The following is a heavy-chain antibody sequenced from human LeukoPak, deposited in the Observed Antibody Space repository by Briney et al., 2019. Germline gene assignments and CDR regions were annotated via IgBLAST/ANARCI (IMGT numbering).Heavy chain of an antibody. CDR2: INSDGSST. CDR1: GFTFSSYW. J-gene: IGHJ5*02. CDR3: ARALGDGWFDP. Sequence: GGSLRLSCAASGFTFSSYWMHWVRQAPGKGLVWVSRINSDGSSTSYADSVKGRFTISRDNGKNTLYLQMNSLRAEDTAVYYCARALGDGWFDPWGQGTLVTVSS. V-gene: IGHV3-74*01.